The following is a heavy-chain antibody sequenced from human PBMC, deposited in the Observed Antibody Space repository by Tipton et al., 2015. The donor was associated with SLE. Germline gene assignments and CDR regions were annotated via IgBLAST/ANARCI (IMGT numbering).Heavy chain of an antibody. CDR1: GGSFSGYY. D-gene: IGHD3-22*01. V-gene: IGHV4-59*01. Sequence: TLSLTCAVYGGSFSGYYWGWIRQPPGKGLEWIGYIYYSGSTNYNPSLKSRVTISVDTSKNQFSLKLSSVTAADTAVYYCARDSYDSSGYYPDAFDIWGQGTMVTVSS. CDR2: IYYSGST. CDR3: ARDSYDSSGYYPDAFDI. J-gene: IGHJ3*02.